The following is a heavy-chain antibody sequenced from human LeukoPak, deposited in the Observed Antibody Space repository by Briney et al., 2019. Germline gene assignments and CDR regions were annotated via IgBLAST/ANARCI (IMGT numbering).Heavy chain of an antibody. CDR2: IDPSDSYT. D-gene: IGHD2-2*01. CDR1: GYSFTSYW. J-gene: IGHJ1*01. CDR3: ARVEARYCSSTSCYGEYFQH. V-gene: IGHV5-10-1*01. Sequence: GESLKISCKGSGYSFTSYWISWVRQMPGKGLEWMGRIDPSDSYTNYSPSFQGHVTISADKSISTAYLQWSSLKASGTAMYYCARVEARYCSSTSCYGEYFQHWGQGTLVTVSS.